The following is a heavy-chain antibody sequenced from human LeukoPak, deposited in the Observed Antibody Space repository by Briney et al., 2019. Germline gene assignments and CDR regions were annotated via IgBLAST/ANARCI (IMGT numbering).Heavy chain of an antibody. CDR1: GFTFSSYE. D-gene: IGHD3-22*01. Sequence: GGSLRLSCAASGFTFSSYEMHWVRQAPGKGLEWVSYISSSGSTIYYADSVKGRFTISRDNAKNSLYLQMNSLRSDDTAVYYCARGSPPRRNYDSRGYYSYYFDYWGQGTLVTVSS. CDR3: ARGSPPRRNYDSRGYYSYYFDY. V-gene: IGHV3-48*03. CDR2: ISSSGSTI. J-gene: IGHJ4*02.